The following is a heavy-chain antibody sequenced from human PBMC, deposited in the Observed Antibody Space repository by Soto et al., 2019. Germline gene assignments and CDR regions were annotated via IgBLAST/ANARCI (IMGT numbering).Heavy chain of an antibody. CDR2: IYWDEDK. CDR1: GFSLTTSGVG. J-gene: IGHJ4*02. CDR3: AHRVLRTVFGLVTTTAIYFDF. Sequence: QITLNESGPTQVKPRQTLTLTCTFSGFSLTTSGVGVGWIRQSPGKAPEGLALIYWDEDKRYSPSLKSRLTITKDTSKNQVVLTMADLDPADTATYYCAHRVLRTVFGLVTTTAIYFDFWGQGTPVAVSS. V-gene: IGHV2-5*02. D-gene: IGHD3-3*01.